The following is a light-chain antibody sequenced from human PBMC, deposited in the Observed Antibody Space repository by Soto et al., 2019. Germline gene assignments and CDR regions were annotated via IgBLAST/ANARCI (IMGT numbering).Light chain of an antibody. J-gene: IGKJ1*01. CDR2: DAF. CDR3: QRRHNWPWT. V-gene: IGKV3-11*01. CDR1: QFIPIH. Sequence: EIVLTQSPPTLSLSPGERATLSCRASQFIPIHLAWYQQKPGQPPRLLIYDAFNRAAGIPPRFSRSGSGTDFTLPLNSLEPEDFAVYYCQRRHNWPWTFGQGTKVEIK.